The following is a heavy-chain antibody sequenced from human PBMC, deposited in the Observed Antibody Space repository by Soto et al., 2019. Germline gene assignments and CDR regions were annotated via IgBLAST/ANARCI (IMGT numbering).Heavy chain of an antibody. Sequence: AGESLKISCKAFGYSFSNYWNAWVRQTPGKGLEWMGSIQPGDSDTRYSPSFQGQVTISVDKSISTAYLQWSSLKASDTAMYYCARHKYSGSAVVGMDVWGQGTTVTVSS. CDR3: ARHKYSGSAVVGMDV. V-gene: IGHV5-51*01. D-gene: IGHD1-26*01. J-gene: IGHJ6*02. CDR2: IQPGDSDT. CDR1: GYSFSNYW.